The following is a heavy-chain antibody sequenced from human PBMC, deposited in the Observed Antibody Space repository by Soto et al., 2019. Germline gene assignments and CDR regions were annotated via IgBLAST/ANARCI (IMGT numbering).Heavy chain of an antibody. J-gene: IGHJ3*02. CDR2: FGGRDFNT. CDR3: AKGPDPGAFDI. Sequence: EVQLLESGGGLVQPGGSLRLSCAASGSTFRSYAMSWVRQAPGRGLEWVSTFGGRDFNTYYADSVKGRFTVSRDNDNSALFLQMNGLRAEDTAVYYCAKGPDPGAFDIWGQGTLVTVSS. CDR1: GSTFRSYA. V-gene: IGHV3-23*01. D-gene: IGHD3-10*01.